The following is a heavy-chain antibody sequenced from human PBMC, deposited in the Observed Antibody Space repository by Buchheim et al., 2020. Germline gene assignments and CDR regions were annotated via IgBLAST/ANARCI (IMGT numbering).Heavy chain of an antibody. D-gene: IGHD3-3*01. J-gene: IGHJ5*02. CDR2: IKQDGSEK. Sequence: EVQLVESGGGLVQPGGSLRLSCAASGFTFSSYWMSWVRQAPGKGLEWVANIKQDGSEKYYVDSVKGRFTISRDNAKNSLYLQMNSLRAEDTAVYYCARVSLDYDFWSGYPTGRKWFDPWGQGTL. V-gene: IGHV3-7*01. CDR3: ARVSLDYDFWSGYPTGRKWFDP. CDR1: GFTFSSYW.